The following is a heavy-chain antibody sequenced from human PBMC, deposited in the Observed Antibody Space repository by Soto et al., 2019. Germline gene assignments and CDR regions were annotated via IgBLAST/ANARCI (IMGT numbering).Heavy chain of an antibody. CDR3: ARGRVRLGELLGY. CDR1: GYTFTSYD. CDR2: MNPNSGNT. D-gene: IGHD3-16*01. J-gene: IGHJ4*02. V-gene: IGHV1-8*01. Sequence: ASEKVSCKASGYTFTSYDINWVRQATGQGLEWMGWMNPNSGNTGYAQKFQGRVTMTRNTSISTAYMELSSLRSEDTAVYYCARGRVRLGELLGYWGQGTLVTVSS.